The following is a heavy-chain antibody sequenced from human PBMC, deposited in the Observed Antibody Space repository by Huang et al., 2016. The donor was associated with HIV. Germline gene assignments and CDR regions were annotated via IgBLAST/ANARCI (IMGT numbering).Heavy chain of an antibody. CDR1: GFTFRSYA. CDR3: ARDRYYDSSGYIVYYFDY. J-gene: IGHJ4*02. V-gene: IGHV3-30-3*01. Sequence: QVQLVESGGGVVQPGRSLILSCAASGFTFRSYAMHWVRQAPVKGLVGVAFLSEDGSNKYTADSVKGRFTISRDNSKNTLYLQMNSLRAEDTAVYYCARDRYYDSSGYIVYYFDYWGQGTLVTVSS. CDR2: LSEDGSNK. D-gene: IGHD3-22*01.